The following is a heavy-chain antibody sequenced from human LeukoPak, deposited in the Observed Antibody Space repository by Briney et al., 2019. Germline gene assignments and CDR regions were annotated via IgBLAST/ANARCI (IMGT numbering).Heavy chain of an antibody. CDR3: ARLTYDFWSGYYVYYFDY. J-gene: IGHJ4*02. V-gene: IGHV4-59*08. CDR2: IYYSGST. CDR1: GDSISTYY. D-gene: IGHD3-3*01. Sequence: SETLSLTCTVSGDSISTYYWSWIRQPPGKGLEWIGYIYYSGSTNYNPSLKSRVTISVDTSKNQFSLKLSSVTAADTAVYYCARLTYDFWSGYYVYYFDYWGQGTLVTVSS.